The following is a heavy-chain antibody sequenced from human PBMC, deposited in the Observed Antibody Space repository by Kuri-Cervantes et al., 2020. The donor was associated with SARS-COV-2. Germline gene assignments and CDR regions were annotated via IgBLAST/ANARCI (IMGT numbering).Heavy chain of an antibody. V-gene: IGHV4-38-2*01. CDR3: ARAYGDYEVTDY. Sequence: GSLRLSCAVSGYSISSGYYWGWTRQPPGKGLEWIGSIYHSGSTYYNPSLKSRVTISVDTSKNQFSLKLSSVTAADTAVYYCARAYGDYEVTDYWGQGTLVTVSS. CDR2: IYHSGST. J-gene: IGHJ4*02. CDR1: GYSISSGYY. D-gene: IGHD4-17*01.